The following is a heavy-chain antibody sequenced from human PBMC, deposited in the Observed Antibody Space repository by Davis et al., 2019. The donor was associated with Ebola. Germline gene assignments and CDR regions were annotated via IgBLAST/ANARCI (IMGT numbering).Heavy chain of an antibody. V-gene: IGHV4-39*01. D-gene: IGHD3-16*02. J-gene: IGHJ4*02. CDR2: IYYSGST. CDR1: GGSISSSSYY. Sequence: SETLSLTCTVSGGSISSSSYYWGWIRQPPGKGLEWIGSIYYSGSTYYNPSLKSRVTISVDTSKNQFSLKLSSVTAADTAVYYCARTTRRLGELSNHDYWGQGTLVTVSS. CDR3: ARTTRRLGELSNHDY.